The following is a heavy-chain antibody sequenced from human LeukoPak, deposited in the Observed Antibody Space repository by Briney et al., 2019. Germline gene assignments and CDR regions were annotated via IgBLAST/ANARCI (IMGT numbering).Heavy chain of an antibody. CDR3: ARGRETDGYYPFDC. CDR2: IYYSGST. J-gene: IGHJ4*02. Sequence: SETLSLTCAVYGGSFSGYYWSWIRQPPGKGLEWIGYIYYSGSTNYNPSLKSRVTISVDTSKNQFSLKLSSVTAADTAVYYCARGRETDGYYPFDCWGQGTLVTVSS. D-gene: IGHD3-22*01. V-gene: IGHV4-59*01. CDR1: GGSFSGYY.